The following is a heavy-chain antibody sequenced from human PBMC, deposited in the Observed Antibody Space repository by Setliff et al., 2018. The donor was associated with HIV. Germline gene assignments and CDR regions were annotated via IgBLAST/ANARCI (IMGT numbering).Heavy chain of an antibody. J-gene: IGHJ4*02. V-gene: IGHV3-23*01. CDR2: ISGSGHST. CDR1: GFAFTTNA. D-gene: IGHD3-22*01. CDR3: ARGPRDYDSSGYTS. Sequence: PGGSLRLSCAASGFAFTTNAMGWVRQAPGKGLEWLSAISGSGHSTYYADFVRGRFIISRDNSENTLYLQMHSLRADDTALYYCARGPRDYDSSGYTSWGQGTLVTVSS.